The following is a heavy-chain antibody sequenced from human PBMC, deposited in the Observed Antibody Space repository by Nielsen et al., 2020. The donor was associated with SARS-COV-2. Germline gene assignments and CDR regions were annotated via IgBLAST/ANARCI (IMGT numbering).Heavy chain of an antibody. J-gene: IGHJ6*03. CDR2: VSHSGSI. Sequence: SETLSLTCAVSGGSVSSNDWWTWDRQSPGKGLEWIGEVSHSGSINYNPSLKSRVTLSMDKSKRQFSLRLTSVSAADTAVYFCARGDLVVVPSPILGLGPFFYYFYLDVWGKGTTVIVSS. V-gene: IGHV4-4*02. D-gene: IGHD2-2*01. CDR3: ARGDLVVVPSPILGLGPFFYYFYLDV. CDR1: GGSVSSNDW.